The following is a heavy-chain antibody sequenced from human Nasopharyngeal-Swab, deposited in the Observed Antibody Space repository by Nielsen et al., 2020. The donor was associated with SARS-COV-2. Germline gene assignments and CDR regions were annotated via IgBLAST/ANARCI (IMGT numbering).Heavy chain of an antibody. CDR3: AKDASGAVAAIDY. CDR2: ISYDGSNK. CDR1: GFTFSSYG. Sequence: GESLKISCAASGFTFSSYGMHWVRQAPGKGLEWVAVISYDGSNKYYADSVKGRFTISRDNSENTLYLQMNSLRAEDTAVYYCAKDASGAVAAIDYWGQGTLVTVSS. J-gene: IGHJ4*02. D-gene: IGHD6-19*01. V-gene: IGHV3-30*18.